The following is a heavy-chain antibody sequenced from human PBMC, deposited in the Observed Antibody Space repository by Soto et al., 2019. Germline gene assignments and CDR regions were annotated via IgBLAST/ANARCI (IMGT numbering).Heavy chain of an antibody. CDR3: AREAGYYDRSGYNWFDS. D-gene: IGHD3-22*01. Sequence: SETLSLTCTVSGGSISQYYWSWIRQPPGKGLEWIGYIYYSGSTNYNPSLKSRVTISLDTSKNQFSLIVSSVTAADTAVYYCAREAGYYDRSGYNWFDSWGQGIQVTVSS. CDR2: IYYSGST. V-gene: IGHV4-59*01. J-gene: IGHJ5*01. CDR1: GGSISQYY.